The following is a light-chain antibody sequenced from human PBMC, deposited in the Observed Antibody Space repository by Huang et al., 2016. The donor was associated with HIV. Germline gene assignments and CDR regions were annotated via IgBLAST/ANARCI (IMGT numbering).Light chain of an antibody. CDR1: QSVSSN. CDR2: GAS. V-gene: IGKV3-15*01. Sequence: EIVMTQSPATLSVSPGERATLSCRASQSVSSNSAWYQQKPGQAPRLLIDGASTRAPGIPARFSGSGSGTEFTLTISSLQSEDFAVYYCQQYNNWLGTFGQGTKLEIK. CDR3: QQYNNWLGT. J-gene: IGKJ2*01.